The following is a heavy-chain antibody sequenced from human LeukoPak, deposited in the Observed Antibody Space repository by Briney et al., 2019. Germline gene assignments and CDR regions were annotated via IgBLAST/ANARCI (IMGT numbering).Heavy chain of an antibody. CDR2: INPSGGST. V-gene: IGHV1-46*01. D-gene: IGHD4-17*01. J-gene: IGHJ4*02. CDR1: GYTFTSHY. CDR3: ARLSRTDTVTRHFDY. Sequence: GASVTVSCTASGYTFTSHYMHWVRQAPGQGLEWMGIINPSGGSTSYAQKFQGRVTMTRDTSTSTVYMELSSLRSEDTAVYYCARLSRTDTVTRHFDYWGQGTLVTVSS.